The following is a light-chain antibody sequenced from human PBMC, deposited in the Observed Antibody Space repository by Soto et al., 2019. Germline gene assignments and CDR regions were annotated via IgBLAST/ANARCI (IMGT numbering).Light chain of an antibody. J-gene: IGLJ1*01. CDR3: CSYTRTSNHYF. V-gene: IGLV2-14*01. CDR1: SSDIGAYDY. Sequence: QSALTQPASLSGSPGQSITISCTGTSSDIGAYDYVSWFQQHPGKAPKLMISEVNNRPSGVSNRFSGSKSGNTAYLTISGLQVEDEADYYCCSYTRTSNHYFFGSGTKVTVL. CDR2: EVN.